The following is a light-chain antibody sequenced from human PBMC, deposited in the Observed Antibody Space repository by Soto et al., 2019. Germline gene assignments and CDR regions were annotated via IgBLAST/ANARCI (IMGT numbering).Light chain of an antibody. J-gene: IGKJ1*01. CDR2: AAS. V-gene: IGKV1-39*01. Sequence: DIQMTQSPSSLSASVGDRVTITCRASQSISSYLNWYQQKPGKAPKLLSDAASSLQSGVPSRFSGSGSGTEFTLTISSLQPEDFATYYCQQSYSTPWTFGQGTKVEIK. CDR1: QSISSY. CDR3: QQSYSTPWT.